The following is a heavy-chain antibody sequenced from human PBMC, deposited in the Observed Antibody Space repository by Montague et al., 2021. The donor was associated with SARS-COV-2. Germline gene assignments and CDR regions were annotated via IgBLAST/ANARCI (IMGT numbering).Heavy chain of an antibody. CDR1: GGSISSSSYY. Sequence: SETLSLTCTVSGGSISSSSYYWGWIRQPPGKGRDWIGSIYYSGSTYYNPSLRSRVTISVYTPKNQFSLKPSSVTAADTAVYYCAGHPLGYCSSNSCYVGWGQGTLVTVSS. D-gene: IGHD2-2*01. CDR2: IYYSGST. CDR3: AGHPLGYCSSNSCYVG. V-gene: IGHV4-39*01. J-gene: IGHJ4*02.